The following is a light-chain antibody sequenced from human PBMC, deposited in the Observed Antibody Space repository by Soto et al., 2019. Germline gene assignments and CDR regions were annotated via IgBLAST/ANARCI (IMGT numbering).Light chain of an antibody. CDR3: QQYTNWPPKT. CDR2: DAS. Sequence: EILMTQSPATLSVSTGERATLSCRASQSVSSNLAWYQQKPGQAPRLLIHDASIRATGIPARFSGSGSGTEFTLTISSLQSEDFAVYYCQQYTNWPPKTFGQGTKVDI. J-gene: IGKJ1*01. CDR1: QSVSSN. V-gene: IGKV3-15*01.